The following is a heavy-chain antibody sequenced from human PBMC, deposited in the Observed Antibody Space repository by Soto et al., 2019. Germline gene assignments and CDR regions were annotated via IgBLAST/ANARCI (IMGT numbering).Heavy chain of an antibody. CDR2: IYHSGST. D-gene: IGHD5-18*01. Sequence: SETLSLTCAVSGGSISSGGYSWSWIRQPPGKGLEWIGYIYHSGSTYYNPSLKSRVTISVDRSKNQFSLKLSSVTAADTAVYYCAGSVDKAMDYWGQGTLVTVSS. V-gene: IGHV4-30-2*01. CDR1: GGSISSGGYS. J-gene: IGHJ4*02. CDR3: AGSVDKAMDY.